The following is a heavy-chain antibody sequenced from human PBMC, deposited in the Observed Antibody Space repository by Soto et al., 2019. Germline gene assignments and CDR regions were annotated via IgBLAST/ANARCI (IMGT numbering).Heavy chain of an antibody. D-gene: IGHD1-26*01. J-gene: IGHJ5*01. CDR2: TYYRSRWYN. CDR3: VRLIGNSWLDF. Sequence: SQTLSLSCDISGDSDPSSSVTWNWIRQSPSRTLEWLGRTYYRSRWYNDYAESVKSRIIINPDTSKNQFSLHLNSVIPDDTAVYYCVRLIGNSWLDFWGQGTLVTVSS. V-gene: IGHV6-1*01. CDR1: GDSDPSSSVT.